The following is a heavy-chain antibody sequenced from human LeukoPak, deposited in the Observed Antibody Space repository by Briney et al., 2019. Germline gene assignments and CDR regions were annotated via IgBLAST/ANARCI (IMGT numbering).Heavy chain of an antibody. V-gene: IGHV1-8*03. Sequence: ASVKVSCKASGYTFTSYDINWVRQATGQGLEWMGWMNPNSGNTGYAQKFQGRVTITRNTSISTTYMELSSLRSEDTAMYYCAREPRYSGYDWEYYFDYWGQGTLVTVSS. CDR3: AREPRYSGYDWEYYFDY. CDR1: GYTFTSYD. CDR2: MNPNSGNT. J-gene: IGHJ4*02. D-gene: IGHD5-12*01.